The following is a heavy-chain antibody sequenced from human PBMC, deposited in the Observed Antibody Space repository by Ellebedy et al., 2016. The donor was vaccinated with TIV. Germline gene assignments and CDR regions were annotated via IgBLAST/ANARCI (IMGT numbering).Heavy chain of an antibody. D-gene: IGHD2-21*01. Sequence: GESLKISCAASGFTFSSYDMHRVRQGTGKGLEWVSAIGTAGDTYYPGSVKGRFTISRENAKNSLYLQITSMRAEDTAVYYCARVRFGDTAVDYWGQGTLVTVSS. CDR3: ARVRFGDTAVDY. CDR2: IGTAGDT. CDR1: GFTFSSYD. V-gene: IGHV3-13*01. J-gene: IGHJ4*03.